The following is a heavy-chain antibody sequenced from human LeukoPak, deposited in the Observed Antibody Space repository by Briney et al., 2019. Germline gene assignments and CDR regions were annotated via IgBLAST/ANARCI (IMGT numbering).Heavy chain of an antibody. V-gene: IGHV4-34*01. J-gene: IGHJ3*02. CDR2: INHSGST. Sequence: SETLSLTCAVYGGSFSGYYWSWIRQPPGKGLEWIGEINHSGSTNYNPSLKSRVTISVDTSKNQFSLKLSSVTAADTAVYYCAGFRIAAAGTWARRDGYNYAFDIWGQGTMVTVSS. CDR1: GGSFSGYY. D-gene: IGHD5-24*01. CDR3: AGFRIAAAGTWARRDGYNYAFDI.